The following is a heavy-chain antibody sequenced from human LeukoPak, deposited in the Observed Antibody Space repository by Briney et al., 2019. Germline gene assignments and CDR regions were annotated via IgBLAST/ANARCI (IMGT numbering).Heavy chain of an antibody. CDR1: GFTFSSYA. J-gene: IGHJ5*02. V-gene: IGHV3-23*01. CDR2: INDSGDST. CDR3: ATAYCSSTSCPT. D-gene: IGHD2-2*01. Sequence: GGSLRLSCAASGFTFSSYAMSWVRQAPGKGLEWVSSINDSGDSTYYADSVKGRFTIPRDNSKNTMYLLMNNLRAEDTAIFYCATAYCSSTSCPTWGQGTLVTVSS.